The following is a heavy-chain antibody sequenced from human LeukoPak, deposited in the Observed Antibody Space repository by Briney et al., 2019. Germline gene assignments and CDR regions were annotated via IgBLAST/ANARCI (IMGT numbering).Heavy chain of an antibody. CDR3: ARDPGYNYGFDY. CDR2: ISSRSSDI. J-gene: IGHJ4*02. D-gene: IGHD5-18*01. Sequence: GGSLTLSCAASGFTFSSYSMNWRPQAPGEGGEWGSSISSRSSDIYYADSVKGRFTTSRENSKNTLYLQMNSLRAEDTAVYYCARDPGYNYGFDYWGQGTLVTVSS. CDR1: GFTFSSYS. V-gene: IGHV3-21*01.